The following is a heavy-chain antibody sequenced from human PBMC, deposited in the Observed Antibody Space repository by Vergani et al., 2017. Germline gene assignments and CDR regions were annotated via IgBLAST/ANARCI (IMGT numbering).Heavy chain of an antibody. CDR1: GFTFSSYA. Sequence: QVQLVESGGGVVQPGRSLRLSCAASGFTFSSYAMHWVRQAPGKGLEWVAVISYDGSNKYYADSVNGRFTISRDNSKNTLYLQMNSLRAEDTAVYYCARGTGYCSSTSCSGRGRGYYYYMDVWGKGTTVTVSS. CDR3: ARGTGYCSSTSCSGRGRGYYYYMDV. D-gene: IGHD2-2*01. CDR2: ISYDGSNK. J-gene: IGHJ6*03. V-gene: IGHV3-30-3*01.